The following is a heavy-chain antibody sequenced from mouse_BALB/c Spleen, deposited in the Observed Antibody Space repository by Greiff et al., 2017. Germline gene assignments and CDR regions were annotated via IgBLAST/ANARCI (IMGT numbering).Heavy chain of an antibody. CDR3: ARQATISTVGASHYFDY. V-gene: IGHV5-6*01. CDR1: GFTFSSYG. D-gene: IGHD1-1*01. CDR2: ISSGGSYT. Sequence: EVQGVESGGELVKPGGSLKLSCAASGFTFSSYGMSWVRQTPDKRLEWVATISSGGSYTYYPDSVKGRFTISRDNAKNTLYLQMSSLKSEDTAMYYCARQATISTVGASHYFDYWGQGTTLTVSS. J-gene: IGHJ2*01.